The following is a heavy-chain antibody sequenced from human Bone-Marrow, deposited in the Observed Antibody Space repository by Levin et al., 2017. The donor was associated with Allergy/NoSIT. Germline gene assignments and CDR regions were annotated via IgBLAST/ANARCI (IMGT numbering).Heavy chain of an antibody. J-gene: IGHJ4*02. CDR2: ISGSGGST. D-gene: IGHD2-15*01. CDR1: GFTFSSYA. V-gene: IGHV3-23*01. CDR3: AKLYGYCSGGSCYSINYFDY. Sequence: PGGPLRLSCAASGFTFSSYAMSWVRQAPGKGLEWVSAISGSGGSTYYADSVKGRFTISRDNSKNTLYLQMNSLRAEDTAVYYCAKLYGYCSGGSCYSINYFDYWGQGTLVTVSS.